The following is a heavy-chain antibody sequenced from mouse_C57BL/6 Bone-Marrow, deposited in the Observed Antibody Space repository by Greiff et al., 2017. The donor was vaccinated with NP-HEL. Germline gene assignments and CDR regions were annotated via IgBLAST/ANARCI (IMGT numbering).Heavy chain of an antibody. J-gene: IGHJ1*03. Sequence: VQLQQSGPGLVQPSQSLSITCTVSGFSLTSYGVHWVRQSPGKGLEWLGVIWRGGSTDYNAAFMSRLSITKDNSKSQVFFKMNSLQADDTAIYYCAKQFYYYGSSTYWYFDVWGTGTTVTVSS. CDR1: GFSLTSYG. V-gene: IGHV2-5*01. CDR3: AKQFYYYGSSTYWYFDV. D-gene: IGHD1-1*01. CDR2: IWRGGST.